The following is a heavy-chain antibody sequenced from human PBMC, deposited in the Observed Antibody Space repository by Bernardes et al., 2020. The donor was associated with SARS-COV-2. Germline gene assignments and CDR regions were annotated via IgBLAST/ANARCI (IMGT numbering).Heavy chain of an antibody. CDR3: AKIQCSGGSCYSGYLDI. V-gene: IGHV3-30*18. D-gene: IGHD2-15*01. CDR1: GFTFSSYG. Sequence: GSLRLSCAASGFTFSSYGMHWVRQAPGKGLEWVAVISYDGSNKYYADSVKGRFTISRDNSKNTLYLQMNSLRAEDTAVYYCAKIQCSGGSCYSGYLDIWGQGTMVTVSS. J-gene: IGHJ3*02. CDR2: ISYDGSNK.